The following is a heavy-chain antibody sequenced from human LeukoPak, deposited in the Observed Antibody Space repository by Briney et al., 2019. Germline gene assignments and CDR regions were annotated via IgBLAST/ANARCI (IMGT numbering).Heavy chain of an antibody. CDR3: ANGYCSSTSCFNY. D-gene: IGHD2-2*03. V-gene: IGHV3-30*04. Sequence: GGSLRLSCAASGFTFSSYAMHWVRQAPGKGLEWVAVISYDGSNKYYADSVKGRFTISRDNSKNTLYLQMNSLRAEDTAVYYCANGYCSSTSCFNYWGQGTLVTVSS. CDR2: ISYDGSNK. J-gene: IGHJ4*02. CDR1: GFTFSSYA.